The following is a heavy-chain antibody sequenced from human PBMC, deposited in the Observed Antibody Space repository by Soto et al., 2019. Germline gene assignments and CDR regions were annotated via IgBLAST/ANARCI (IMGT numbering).Heavy chain of an antibody. V-gene: IGHV3-30*03. D-gene: IGHD2-8*02. Sequence: VQLVQSGAEVKKPGESLRLSCAVSGFTVSTYGMHWVRQAPGKGLEWVAVISRDGGTKYYADSVKGRFTISRDNSRNTLFLEMNSLRGDDMAVYYCTGEVASGYWGQGTLVTVSS. CDR3: TGEVASGY. CDR2: ISRDGGTK. J-gene: IGHJ4*02. CDR1: GFTVSTYG.